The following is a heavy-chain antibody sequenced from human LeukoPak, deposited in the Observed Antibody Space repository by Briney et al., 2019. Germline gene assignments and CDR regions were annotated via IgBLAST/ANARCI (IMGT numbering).Heavy chain of an antibody. CDR1: GFTFSSYG. J-gene: IGHJ4*02. Sequence: GGSLRLSCAASGFTFSSYGMHWVRQAPGKGLEWVAVIWYDGSTEYYGDSVKGRFTISRDNSKNTLYLQMNSLRAEDTAVYYWARDREAVSAHVGYWGQGPLFTVSS. V-gene: IGHV3-33*01. D-gene: IGHD6-19*01. CDR2: IWYDGSTE. CDR3: ARDREAVSAHVGY.